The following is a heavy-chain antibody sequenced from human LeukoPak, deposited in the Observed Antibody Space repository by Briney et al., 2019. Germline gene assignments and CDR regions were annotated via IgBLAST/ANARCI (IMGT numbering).Heavy chain of an antibody. J-gene: IGHJ5*02. V-gene: IGHV3-30-3*01. CDR1: GFTFSGYA. CDR3: ARARAISWFDP. CDR2: ISYDGSNK. D-gene: IGHD1-26*01. Sequence: GGSLRLSCAASGFTFSGYAMHWVRQAPGKGLEWVAVISYDGSNKYYADSVKGRFTISRDNSKNTLYLQMNSLRAEDTAVYYCARARAISWFDPWGQGTLVTVSS.